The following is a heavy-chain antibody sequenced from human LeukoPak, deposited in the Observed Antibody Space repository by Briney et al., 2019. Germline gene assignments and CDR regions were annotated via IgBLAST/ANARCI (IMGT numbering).Heavy chain of an antibody. CDR3: ARLALQEVGATQTYYLDY. V-gene: IGHV4-61*02. CDR1: GGSLSIGSYY. J-gene: IGHJ4*02. Sequence: SETLSLTCTLSGGSLSIGSYYWSWIRQPAGEGLVSLWRIYTSGRLSKIPSLKSRVTMSVDTSKIQFSMKLSSVTAAATAVYYCARLALQEVGATQTYYLDYWGQGTLVTVSS. CDR2: IYTSGRL. D-gene: IGHD1-26*01.